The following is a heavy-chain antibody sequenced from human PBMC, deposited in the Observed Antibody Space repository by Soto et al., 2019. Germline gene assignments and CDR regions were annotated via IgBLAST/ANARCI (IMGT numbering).Heavy chain of an antibody. Sequence: QVQLVQSGAEVKKPGASVKVSCKASGYTFTSYGISWVRQAPGQALEWMGWISTYNGNTNYAQKLQGRVTLTTDTSTSTAYMELRSLRSDDTAVYYCARARIGIAAAGSDYWGQGTLVTVSS. J-gene: IGHJ4*02. CDR1: GYTFTSYG. D-gene: IGHD6-13*01. CDR2: ISTYNGNT. V-gene: IGHV1-18*01. CDR3: ARARIGIAAAGSDY.